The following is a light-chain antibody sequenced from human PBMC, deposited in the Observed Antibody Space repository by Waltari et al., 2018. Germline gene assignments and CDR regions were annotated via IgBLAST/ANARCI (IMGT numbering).Light chain of an antibody. Sequence: QSVLTQPPSASGTPGHRVTISCSGSSSNSGRTYVYWSQQLPGPAPKLLIHRNNQRPSGVPDRFSGSKSGTSASLAISGLRSEDEADYYCAAWDDSLSVWVFGGGTKLTVL. CDR3: AAWDDSLSVWV. CDR2: RNN. J-gene: IGLJ3*02. V-gene: IGLV1-47*01. CDR1: SSNSGRTY.